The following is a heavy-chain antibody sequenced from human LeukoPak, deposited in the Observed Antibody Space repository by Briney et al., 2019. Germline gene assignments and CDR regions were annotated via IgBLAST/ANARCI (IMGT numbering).Heavy chain of an antibody. V-gene: IGHV1-24*01. Sequence: ASVKVSCKVSGYTLTELSMHWVRQAPGKGLEWMGGFDPEDGETIYAQKFQGRVTMTTDTSTSTAYMELRSLRSDDTAVYYCARARATYYYDSSGYYYSDYWGQGTLVTVSS. CDR1: GYTLTELS. J-gene: IGHJ4*02. D-gene: IGHD3-22*01. CDR3: ARARATYYYDSSGYYYSDY. CDR2: FDPEDGET.